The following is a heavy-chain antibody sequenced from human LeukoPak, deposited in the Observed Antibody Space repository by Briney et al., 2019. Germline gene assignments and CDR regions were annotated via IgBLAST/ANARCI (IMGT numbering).Heavy chain of an antibody. Sequence: PGGSLRLSCAASGFTVSSNYMSWARQAPGKGLEWVSVIYSGGSTYYADSVKGRFTISRDNSKNTLYLQMNSLRAEDTAVYYCVRDGFFWSGYYSDYWGQGTLVTVSS. CDR1: GFTVSSNY. J-gene: IGHJ4*02. D-gene: IGHD3-3*01. V-gene: IGHV3-66*02. CDR2: IYSGGST. CDR3: VRDGFFWSGYYSDY.